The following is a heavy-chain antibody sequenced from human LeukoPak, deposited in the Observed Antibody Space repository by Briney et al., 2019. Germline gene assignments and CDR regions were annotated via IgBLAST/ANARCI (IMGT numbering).Heavy chain of an antibody. CDR1: GGTFSNYA. Sequence: SVKVSCKASGGTFSNYAISWVRQAPGQGLEWMGRIIPILGIANYAQKFQGRVTITADKSTSTAYMELSSLRSEDTAVYYCARAPDYYDSSGYLYFDYWGQGTLVTVSS. V-gene: IGHV1-69*04. D-gene: IGHD3-22*01. CDR3: ARAPDYYDSSGYLYFDY. CDR2: IIPILGIA. J-gene: IGHJ4*02.